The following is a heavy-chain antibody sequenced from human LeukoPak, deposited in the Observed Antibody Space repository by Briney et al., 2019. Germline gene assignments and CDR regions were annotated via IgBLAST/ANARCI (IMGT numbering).Heavy chain of an antibody. CDR3: ARDDVVVAAAITLFDY. V-gene: IGHV1-2*02. CDR2: INPNSGGT. J-gene: IGHJ4*02. D-gene: IGHD2-2*01. Sequence: GASVKLCCKCAGYSFTVCYMHWVRQAPAQGLGWVGWINPNSGGTNYAQKFQGRVTMTRDTSISTAYMELSRPRSDDTAVYYCARDDVVVAAAITLFDYWGQGTLVTVSS. CDR1: GYSFTVCY.